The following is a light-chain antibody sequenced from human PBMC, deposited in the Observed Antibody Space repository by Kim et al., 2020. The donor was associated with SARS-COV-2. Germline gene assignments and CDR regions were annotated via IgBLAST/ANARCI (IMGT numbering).Light chain of an antibody. CDR1: QTVSAY. CDR3: QHYARWPLT. Sequence: EIVMTQSPPTLSVSPGESATLSCRASQTVSAYLAWYQQKPGQAPRLLIYDASTRATGVPARCSGSGSGTEFTLSISSLQSEDFAVYYCQHYARWPLTFGGGTKVDIK. J-gene: IGKJ4*02. V-gene: IGKV3-15*01. CDR2: DAS.